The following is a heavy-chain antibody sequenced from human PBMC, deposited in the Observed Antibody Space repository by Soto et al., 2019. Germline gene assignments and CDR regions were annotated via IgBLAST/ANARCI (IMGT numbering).Heavy chain of an antibody. D-gene: IGHD3-22*01. J-gene: IGHJ3*02. CDR2: IYHSGST. V-gene: IGHV4-38-2*01. CDR1: GYSISSGYY. CDR3: AKTYYYDRSGYYYHAFDI. Sequence: SETLSLTCAVSGYSISSGYYWGWIRQPPGKGLEWIGSIYHSGSTYYNPSLKSRVTISVDTSKNQFSLKLSSVTAADTAVYYCAKTYYYDRSGYYYHAFDIWGQGTMVT.